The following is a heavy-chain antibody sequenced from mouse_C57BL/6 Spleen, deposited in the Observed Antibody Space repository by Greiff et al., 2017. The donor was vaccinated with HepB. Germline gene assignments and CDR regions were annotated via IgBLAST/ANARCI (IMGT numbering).Heavy chain of an antibody. J-gene: IGHJ1*03. Sequence: QVQLKESGPELVKPGASVKISCKASGYAFSSSWMNWVKQRPGKGLEWIGRIYPGDGDTNYNGKFKGKATLTADKSSSTAYMQLSSLTSEDSAVYFCAIITTVVATDWYFDVWGTGTTVTVSS. D-gene: IGHD1-1*01. CDR3: AIITTVVATDWYFDV. CDR2: IYPGDGDT. V-gene: IGHV1-82*01. CDR1: GYAFSSSW.